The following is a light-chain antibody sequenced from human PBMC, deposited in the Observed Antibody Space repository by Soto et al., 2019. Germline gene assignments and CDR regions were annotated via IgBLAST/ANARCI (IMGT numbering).Light chain of an antibody. J-gene: IGKJ4*01. CDR1: QSISTY. Sequence: DVQLTQSPSTLSVSVGDRVTITCRASQSISTYLNWYQQKPGKAPKLLIYAASSVQSGVPSRFRGSGSGTDFTLTINSLLPEDFAIYFCQQSYSTRLTFGGGTRVAIK. CDR3: QQSYSTRLT. CDR2: AAS. V-gene: IGKV1-39*01.